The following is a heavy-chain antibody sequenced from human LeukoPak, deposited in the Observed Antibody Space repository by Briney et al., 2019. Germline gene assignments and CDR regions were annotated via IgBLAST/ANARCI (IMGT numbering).Heavy chain of an antibody. V-gene: IGHV3-64*02. CDR1: GFTFSDYT. J-gene: IGHJ6*03. CDR2: ITANARSK. CDR3: ARGPSSYFYMDV. Sequence: GGSLRLSCAGSGFTFSDYTMHWVRQGPGKGLEYVSAITANARSKYHADSVRGRFTISRDNSKDTLYLQMGSLRPEDTAVYYCARGPSSYFYMDVWGKGTAVTISS.